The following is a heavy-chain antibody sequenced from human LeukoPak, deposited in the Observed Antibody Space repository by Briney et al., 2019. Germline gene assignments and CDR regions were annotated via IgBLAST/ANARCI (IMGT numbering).Heavy chain of an antibody. Sequence: ASVKVSCKASGYTFTSYAMHWVRQAPGQRLEWMGWINAGNGNTKYSQKFQGRVTITRDTSASTVYMELSSLRSEDTAVYYCARESKVAGTGDYWGQGTLVTVSS. V-gene: IGHV1-3*01. CDR3: ARESKVAGTGDY. J-gene: IGHJ4*02. CDR2: INAGNGNT. CDR1: GYTFTSYA. D-gene: IGHD6-19*01.